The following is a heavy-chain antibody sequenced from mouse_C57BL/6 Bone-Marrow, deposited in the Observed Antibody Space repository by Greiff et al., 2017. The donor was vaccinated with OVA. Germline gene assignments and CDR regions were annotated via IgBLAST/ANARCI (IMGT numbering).Heavy chain of an antibody. J-gene: IGHJ3*01. CDR2: IYPGSGNT. Sequence: QVQLQQSGAELVRPGASVKLSCKASGYTFTDYYINWVKQRPGQGLEWIARIYPGSGNTYYNEKFKGKATLTAEKSSSTAYMQLSSLTSEDSAVYFCAREYYDYDVGFAYWGQGTLVTVSA. CDR3: AREYYDYDVGFAY. CDR1: GYTFTDYY. D-gene: IGHD2-4*01. V-gene: IGHV1-76*01.